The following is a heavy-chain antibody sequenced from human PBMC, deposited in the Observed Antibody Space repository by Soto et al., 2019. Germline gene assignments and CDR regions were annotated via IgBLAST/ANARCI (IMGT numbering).Heavy chain of an antibody. Sequence: SQTLSLTCAISADSVSSKSAAWNWIRQSPSRGLEWLGRTYYRSKWYNDYAVSVKSRITINPDTSKNQFSLQLNSVTPEDTAVYYCAIGGHPKNAFDIWGQGTMVTVSS. J-gene: IGHJ3*02. D-gene: IGHD2-15*01. V-gene: IGHV6-1*01. CDR1: ADSVSSKSAA. CDR2: TYYRSKWYN. CDR3: AIGGHPKNAFDI.